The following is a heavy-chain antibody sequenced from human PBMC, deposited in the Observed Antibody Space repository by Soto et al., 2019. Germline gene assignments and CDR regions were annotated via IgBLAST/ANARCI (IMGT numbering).Heavy chain of an antibody. CDR2: ISGSGGST. D-gene: IGHD5-12*01. V-gene: IGHV3-23*01. CDR3: AKRKDINGPGGYYMDV. CDR1: GFTFSSYA. J-gene: IGHJ6*03. Sequence: GGSLRLSCAASGFTFSSYAMSWVRQAPGKGLEWVSAISGSGGSTYYADSVKGRFTISRDNSKNTLYLQMNSLRAEDTAVYYCAKRKDINGPGGYYMDVWGKGTTVTVSS.